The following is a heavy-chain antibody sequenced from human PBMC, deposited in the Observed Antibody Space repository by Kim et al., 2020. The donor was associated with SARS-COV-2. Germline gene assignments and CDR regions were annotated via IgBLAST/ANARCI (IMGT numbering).Heavy chain of an antibody. CDR3: ARGWYRGYSGYAGGGLYY. CDR2: INHSGST. J-gene: IGHJ4*02. D-gene: IGHD5-12*01. Sequence: SETLSLTCAVYGGSFSGYYWSWIRQPPGKGLEWIGEINHSGSTNYNPSLKSRVTISVDTSKNQFSLKLSSVTAADTAVYYCARGWYRGYSGYAGGGLYYWGQGTLVTVSS. V-gene: IGHV4-34*01. CDR1: GGSFSGYY.